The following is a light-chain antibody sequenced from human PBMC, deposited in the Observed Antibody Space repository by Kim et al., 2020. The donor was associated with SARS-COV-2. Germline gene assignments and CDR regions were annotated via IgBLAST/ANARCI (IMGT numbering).Light chain of an antibody. J-gene: IGKJ2*01. CDR3: QYYGRSLYT. CDR1: QSVTNNY. Sequence: EIVLTQSPGTLSLSPGEGATLSCRASQSVTNNYLAWYQQKPGQAPRLLIYGVSSRATGIPDRFSGSGSGTDFTLTISRLEPEDFVVYYCQYYGRSLYTFSQGTKLEI. V-gene: IGKV3-20*01. CDR2: GVS.